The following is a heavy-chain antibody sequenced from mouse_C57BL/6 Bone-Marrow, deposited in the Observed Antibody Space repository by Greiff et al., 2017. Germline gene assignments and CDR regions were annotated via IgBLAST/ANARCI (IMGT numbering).Heavy chain of an antibody. CDR1: GYSITSDY. V-gene: IGHV3-8*01. J-gene: IGHJ2*01. CDR3: ARYYDYDGGYFDY. Sequence: EVQLVESGPGLAKPSQTLSLTCSVTGYSITSDYWNWIRKFPGNKLEYMGYISYSGSTYYNPSHDSRISITRDTSKNQYYLQLNSVTTEDTATYYCARYYDYDGGYFDYWGQGTTLTVSS. CDR2: ISYSGST. D-gene: IGHD2-4*01.